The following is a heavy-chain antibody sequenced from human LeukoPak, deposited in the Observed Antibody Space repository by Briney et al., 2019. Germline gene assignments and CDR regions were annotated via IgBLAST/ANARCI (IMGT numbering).Heavy chain of an antibody. J-gene: IGHJ5*02. CDR2: IGPSSGDI. CDR3: ARDRGARGRGLA. D-gene: IGHD3-10*01. CDR1: GFTFRIYS. V-gene: IGHV3-21*01. Sequence: GGSLRLSCAASGFTFRIYSMNWVRQAPGTGLEWVSSIGPSSGDIHYADSVKGRFTISRDNDKNSLYLQVNSLRAEDTAVYYCARDRGARGRGLAWGQGTQVTVSS.